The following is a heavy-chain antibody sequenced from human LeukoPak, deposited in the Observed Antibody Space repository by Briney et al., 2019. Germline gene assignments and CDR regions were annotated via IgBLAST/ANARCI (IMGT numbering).Heavy chain of an antibody. Sequence: GGSLRLSCAASGFTFSSYWMHWVRQAPGKGLVWVSRISDDGGHTFHADPVKGRFAMSRDNSKNTLYLQMSSLRAEDTAVYYCARDSANVVGAKSIFDYWGQGALVTVSS. V-gene: IGHV3-74*01. J-gene: IGHJ4*02. CDR2: ISDDGGHT. CDR3: ARDSANVVGAKSIFDY. D-gene: IGHD1-26*01. CDR1: GFTFSSYW.